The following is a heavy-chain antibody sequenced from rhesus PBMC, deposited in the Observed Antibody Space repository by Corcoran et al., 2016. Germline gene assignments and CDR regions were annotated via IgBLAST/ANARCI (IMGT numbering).Heavy chain of an antibody. D-gene: IGHD4-23*01. Sequence: EVQLVETGGGLVQPGGSLKLSCAASGFTFSSYAMSWVRQAPGKGLEWVSVIDGGGSSTSYTNSGKGRFTISRDNSKNTLALQMNSLRAEDTAVYYCAKGQYNNFESYFDYWGQGVLVTVSS. J-gene: IGHJ4*01. CDR3: AKGQYNNFESYFDY. V-gene: IGHV3S5*01. CDR1: GFTFSSYA. CDR2: IDGGGSST.